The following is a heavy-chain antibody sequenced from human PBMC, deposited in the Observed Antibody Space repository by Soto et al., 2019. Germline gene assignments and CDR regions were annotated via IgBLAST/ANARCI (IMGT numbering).Heavy chain of an antibody. J-gene: IGHJ4*02. V-gene: IGHV3-23*01. CDR3: ASRTSGWYFDY. CDR2: ISGSGGSI. Sequence: EVQLLESGRGLVQPGGSLRLSCTASGFTFSSYATNWVRQAPGKGLEWVSVISGSGGSIYYADSVKGRFTISRDNSKNTLYLQMNSLRAEDTAVYYCASRTSGWYFDYWGQGTLVTVSS. CDR1: GFTFSSYA. D-gene: IGHD6-19*01.